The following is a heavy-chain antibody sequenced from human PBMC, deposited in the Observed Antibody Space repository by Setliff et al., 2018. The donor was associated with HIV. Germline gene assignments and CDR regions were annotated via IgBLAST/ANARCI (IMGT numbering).Heavy chain of an antibody. CDR3: ASPFGASDSGGYEYEAFAI. CDR2: IDPNNGGT. CDR1: GYSFTAHY. D-gene: IGHD3-22*01. J-gene: IGHJ3*02. Sequence: ASVKVSCKASGYSFTAHYIHWGRQAPGQGLEWLGRIDPNNGGTKYAQKVQGRFTMTRDTSTTKAYKELSRLRSDDTAVYYCASPFGASDSGGYEYEAFAIWGQGTMVTVSS. V-gene: IGHV1-2*06.